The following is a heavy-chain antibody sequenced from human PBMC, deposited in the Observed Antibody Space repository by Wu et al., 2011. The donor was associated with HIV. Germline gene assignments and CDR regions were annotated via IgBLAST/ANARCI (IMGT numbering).Heavy chain of an antibody. CDR2: IIPIFGTA. CDR1: GGTFSSYA. V-gene: IGHV1-69*05. CDR3: ARGGTGGRDILWFGELNY. J-gene: IGHJ4*02. Sequence: QVQLVQSGAEVKKPGSSVKVSCKASGGTFSSYAISWVRQAPGQGLEWMGGIIPIFGTANYAQKFQGRVTITTDESTSTAYMELSSLRSEDTAVYYCARGGTGGRDILWFGELNYWGQGTLVHRLL. D-gene: IGHD3-10*01.